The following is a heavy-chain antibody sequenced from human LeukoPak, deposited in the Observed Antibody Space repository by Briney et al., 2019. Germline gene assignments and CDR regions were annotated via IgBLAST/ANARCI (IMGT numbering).Heavy chain of an antibody. D-gene: IGHD3-3*01. CDR3: ARDRGRFLEWLTPGSYYYGMDV. J-gene: IGHJ6*02. Sequence: PGGSLRLSCAASGFTFSSYAMHWVRQAPGKGLEWVAVISYDGSNKYYADSVKGRFTISRDNSKNTLYLQMNSLRAEDTAVYYCARDRGRFLEWLTPGSYYYGMDVWGQGTTVTVSS. CDR1: GFTFSSYA. CDR2: ISYDGSNK. V-gene: IGHV3-30-3*01.